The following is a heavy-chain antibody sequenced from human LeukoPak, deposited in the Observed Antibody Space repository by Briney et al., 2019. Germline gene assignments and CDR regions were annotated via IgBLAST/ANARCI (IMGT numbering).Heavy chain of an antibody. J-gene: IGHJ4*02. CDR2: IIPILGIA. D-gene: IGHD2-2*01. CDR1: GGTFSSYT. V-gene: IGHV1-69*04. Sequence: SVKVSCKASGGTFSSYTISWVRQAPGQGLEWMGRIIPILGIADYAQKFQGRVTITADKSTSTAYMELSSLRSEDTAVYYCARESFPAASDYWGQGTLVTVSS. CDR3: ARESFPAASDY.